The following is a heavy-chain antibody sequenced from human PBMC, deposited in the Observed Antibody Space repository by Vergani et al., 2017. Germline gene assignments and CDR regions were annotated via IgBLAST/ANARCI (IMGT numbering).Heavy chain of an antibody. D-gene: IGHD3/OR15-3a*01. CDR2: VYYSGTT. J-gene: IGHJ6*03. Sequence: QLQLQESDSRLVNPSQTLSLTCTLSGDAISRDTYSWNWVRQPPGKPLEWIGSVYYSGTTYYNPSLGGRVNMSIDKSKNHFSLTLTSVTAADSAFYFCARGQTGYSRDWSTYFFYMDVWGKGTTVTVSS. CDR3: ARGQTGYSRDWSTYFFYMDV. V-gene: IGHV4-30-2*01. CDR1: GDAISRDTYS.